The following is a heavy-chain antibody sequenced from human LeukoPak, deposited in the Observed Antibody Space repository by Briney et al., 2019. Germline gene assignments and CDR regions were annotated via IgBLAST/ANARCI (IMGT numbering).Heavy chain of an antibody. J-gene: IGHJ5*02. CDR3: ARGPFAGVRGVIIVDNWFDP. V-gene: IGHV3-66*01. CDR2: IYSGGST. Sequence: PGGSLRLSCAASGFTVSSNYMSWVRQAPGKGLEWVSVIYSGGSTYYADSVKGRFTISRDNSKNTLYLQMNSLRAEDTAVYYCARGPFAGVRGVIIVDNWFDPWGQGTLVTVSS. CDR1: GFTVSSNY. D-gene: IGHD3-10*01.